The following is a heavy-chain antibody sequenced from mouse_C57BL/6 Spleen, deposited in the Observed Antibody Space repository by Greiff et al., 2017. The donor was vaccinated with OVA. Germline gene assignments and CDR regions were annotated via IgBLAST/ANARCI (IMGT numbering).Heavy chain of an antibody. Sequence: VQLKQSGAELARPGASVKLSCKASGYTFTSYGISWVKQRTGQGLEWIGEIYPRSGNTYYNEKFKGKATLTADKSSSTAYMELRSLTSEDSAVYFCARERAGYYAMDYGGQGTSVTVSS. V-gene: IGHV1-81*01. CDR1: GYTFTSYG. CDR2: IYPRSGNT. D-gene: IGHD3-1*01. CDR3: ARERAGYYAMDY. J-gene: IGHJ4*01.